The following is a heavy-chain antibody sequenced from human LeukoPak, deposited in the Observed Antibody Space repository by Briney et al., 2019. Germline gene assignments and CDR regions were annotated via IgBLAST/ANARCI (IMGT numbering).Heavy chain of an antibody. Sequence: GGSLRLSCAASGFTFDDYAMHWVRQAPGKGREWVSGISWNSGSIGYADSVKGRFTISRDNAKNSLYLQMNSLRAEDTALYYCAKDSYSGSYYTFDYWGQGTLVTVSS. CDR2: ISWNSGSI. D-gene: IGHD1-26*01. CDR3: AKDSYSGSYYTFDY. V-gene: IGHV3-9*01. J-gene: IGHJ4*02. CDR1: GFTFDDYA.